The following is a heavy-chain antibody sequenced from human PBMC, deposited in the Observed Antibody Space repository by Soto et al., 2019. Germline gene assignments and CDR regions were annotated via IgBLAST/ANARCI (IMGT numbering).Heavy chain of an antibody. CDR2: IFYSGST. Sequence: SETLSLTCSISGFSFSSYHWIWIRQPPGKGLEWIGHIFYSGSTTYNPSLKSRVTISLDTSKNQFSLKVSSVTAADTAVYYCARDLFGDGYNFRYWGQGTQVTVSS. J-gene: IGHJ4*02. CDR1: GFSFSSYH. D-gene: IGHD5-12*01. V-gene: IGHV4-59*01. CDR3: ARDLFGDGYNFRY.